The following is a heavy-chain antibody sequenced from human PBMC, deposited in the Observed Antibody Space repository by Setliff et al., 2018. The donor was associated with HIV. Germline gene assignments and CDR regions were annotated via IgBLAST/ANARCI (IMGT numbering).Heavy chain of an antibody. D-gene: IGHD3-3*02. CDR3: ARLEKLDDISYFDY. V-gene: IGHV4-31*03. J-gene: IGHJ4*02. CDR1: GTSISSGGYC. Sequence: SETLSLTCTISGTSISSGGYCWSWIRQHPGKGLEWIGYVQNDESTYSNPSLRSRVIISIDTSMNQVSLKLSSVTAADTAVYFCARLEKLDDISYFDYWGQGTLVTVSS. CDR2: VQNDEST.